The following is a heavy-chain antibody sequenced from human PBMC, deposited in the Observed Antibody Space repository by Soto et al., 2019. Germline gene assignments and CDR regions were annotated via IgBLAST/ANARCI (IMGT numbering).Heavy chain of an antibody. J-gene: IGHJ4*02. CDR3: AASRGYSYEY. V-gene: IGHV3-7*05. D-gene: IGHD5-18*01. CDR2: IRPDGNEQ. Sequence: PVGSLRLSCAASGLTCNNYWMSWVRQAPGKGLEWVANIRPDGNEQHYVDSVKGRFIFSRDNAKSSLSLQMNNLRVEDTAVYYGAASRGYSYEYWGQGTLVTVS. CDR1: GLTCNNYW.